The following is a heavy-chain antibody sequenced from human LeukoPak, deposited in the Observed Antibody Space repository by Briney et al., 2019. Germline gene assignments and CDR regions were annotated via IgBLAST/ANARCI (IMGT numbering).Heavy chain of an antibody. CDR1: GFTFSSYE. J-gene: IGHJ6*03. CDR3: ARTGDYYYYYMDV. CDR2: ISSSGSTI. D-gene: IGHD2-8*02. V-gene: IGHV3-48*03. Sequence: QPGGSLRLSCAASGFTFSSYEMYWVRQAPGKGLEWVSYISSSGSTIYYADSVKGRFTISRDNAKNSLYLQMNRLRAEDTAVYYCARTGDYYYYYMDVWGKGTTVTVSS.